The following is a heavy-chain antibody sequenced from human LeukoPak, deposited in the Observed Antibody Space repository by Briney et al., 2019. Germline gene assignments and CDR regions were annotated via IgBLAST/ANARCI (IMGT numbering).Heavy chain of an antibody. J-gene: IGHJ4*02. V-gene: IGHV3-33*08. CDR3: ARGWSLMITFGGVIVNPGY. CDR2: IWYDGSNK. CDR1: GFTFSDHY. D-gene: IGHD3-16*02. Sequence: GGSLRLSCAASGFTFSDHYMHWVRQAPGKGLEWVAVIWYDGSNKYYADSVKGRFTISRDNAKNSLYLQMNSLRAEDTAVYYCARGWSLMITFGGVIVNPGYWGQGTLVTVSS.